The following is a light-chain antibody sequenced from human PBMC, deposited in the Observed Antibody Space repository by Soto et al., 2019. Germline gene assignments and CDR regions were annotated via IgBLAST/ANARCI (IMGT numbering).Light chain of an antibody. V-gene: IGLV2-14*01. CDR3: SSYTSSILV. J-gene: IGLJ3*02. CDR1: SSDVGGYNY. CDR2: EVS. Sequence: QSALTQPASVSGSPGQSITISCTGTSSDVGGYNYVSWYQQYPGKAPKLTIYEVSNRPSGVSNRFSGSKSGNTASLTISGLQAEDEADYYCSSYTSSILVFGGGTKLTVL.